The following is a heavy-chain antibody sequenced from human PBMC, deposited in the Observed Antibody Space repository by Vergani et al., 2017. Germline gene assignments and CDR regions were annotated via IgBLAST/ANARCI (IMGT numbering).Heavy chain of an antibody. V-gene: IGHV3-30*02. J-gene: IGHJ4*02. CDR2: IRSDGSAT. D-gene: IGHD6-13*01. CDR3: AKDLFSLAAAGSDS. CDR1: GFTFKNFA. Sequence: QVQLVESGGGVVQPGGSLTLSCAASGFTFKNFAVHWVRQAPGEGLEWVSFIRSDGSATYYLDSVKGRFTISRDDSKNALYLQMNSLRPEDTAVYYCAKDLFSLAAAGSDSWGQGTLVTVSS.